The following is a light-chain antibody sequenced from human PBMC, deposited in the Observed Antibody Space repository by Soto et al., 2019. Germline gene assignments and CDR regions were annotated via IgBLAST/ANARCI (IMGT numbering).Light chain of an antibody. V-gene: IGKV1-39*01. J-gene: IGKJ1*01. CDR1: QTIDKY. Sequence: IQMTQSPSSLSASVGDRVTITCRASQTIDKYLNWYQHIPGRAPKLLIYGASSLQSGVPTRFSGSGGGTYFTLTISSLQHEDFATSYCQKSYSSPGTFGRGTRVE. CDR3: QKSYSSPGT. CDR2: GAS.